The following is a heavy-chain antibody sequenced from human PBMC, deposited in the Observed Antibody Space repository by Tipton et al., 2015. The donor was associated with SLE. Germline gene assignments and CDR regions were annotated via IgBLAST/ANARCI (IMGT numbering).Heavy chain of an antibody. CDR2: IYTSGST. Sequence: TLSLTCTVSGGSISSDSYYWSWIRQPAGKRLEWIGRIYTSGSTNYNPSLKSRVTISVDTSKNQFSLKLSSVTAADTAVYYCARGRIAVAGNRGDYWVQGTLVAVSS. J-gene: IGHJ4*02. CDR1: GGSISSDSYY. V-gene: IGHV4-61*02. D-gene: IGHD6-19*01. CDR3: ARGRIAVAGNRGDY.